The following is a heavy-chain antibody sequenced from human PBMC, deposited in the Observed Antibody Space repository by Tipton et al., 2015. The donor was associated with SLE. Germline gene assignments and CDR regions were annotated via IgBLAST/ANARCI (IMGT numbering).Heavy chain of an antibody. CDR2: IYYSGRT. CDR1: GGSISSSSYY. J-gene: IGHJ3*02. V-gene: IGHV4-39*07. Sequence: LRLSCTVSGGSISSSSYYWGWIRQPPGKGLEWIGIIYYSGRTYYNPSLKSRVTTPVDTSKNQFSLKLSSVTAADTAVYYCARWYYGSGSYAFDIWGQGTMVAVSS. D-gene: IGHD3-10*01. CDR3: ARWYYGSGSYAFDI.